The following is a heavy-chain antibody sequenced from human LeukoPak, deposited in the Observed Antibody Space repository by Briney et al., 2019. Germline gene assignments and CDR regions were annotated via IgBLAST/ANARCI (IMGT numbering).Heavy chain of an antibody. CDR3: ARGRSSTSCPNWYFDL. CDR2: IYHSGST. D-gene: IGHD2-2*01. Sequence: SETLSLTCTVSGYSISSGYYWGWIRQPPGKGLEWIGSIYHSGSTYYNPSLKSRVTISVDTSKNQFSLKLNSVTAADTAVYYCARGRSSTSCPNWYFDLWGRGTLVTVSS. V-gene: IGHV4-38-2*02. CDR1: GYSISSGYY. J-gene: IGHJ2*01.